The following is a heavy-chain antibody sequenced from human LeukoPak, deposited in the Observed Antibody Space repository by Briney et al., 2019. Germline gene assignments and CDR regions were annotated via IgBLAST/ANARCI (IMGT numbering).Heavy chain of an antibody. Sequence: GASVKVSCKASGGTFSSYAISWVRQAPGQGLEWMGGIIPIFGTANYAQKFQGRVTITADESTSTAYMELSSLRSEDTAVYYCATLPVYAPGWYFDLWGQGTLVTVSS. CDR3: ATLPVYAPGWYFDL. V-gene: IGHV1-69*13. CDR1: GGTFSSYA. CDR2: IIPIFGTA. J-gene: IGHJ2*01. D-gene: IGHD5/OR15-5a*01.